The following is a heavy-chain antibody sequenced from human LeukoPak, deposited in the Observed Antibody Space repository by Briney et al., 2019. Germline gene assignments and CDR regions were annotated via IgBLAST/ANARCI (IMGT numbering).Heavy chain of an antibody. CDR3: ARSGQGESRQQVKRGYFDY. J-gene: IGHJ4*02. CDR1: GGSFSGYY. V-gene: IGHV4-34*01. CDR2: INHSGST. Sequence: PSETLSLTCAVYGGSFSGYYWSWIRQPPGKGLEWIGEINHSGSTNYNPSLKSRVTISVGTSKNQFSLKLSSVTAADTAVYYCARSGQGESRQQVKRGYFDYWGQGTLVTVSS. D-gene: IGHD3-10*01.